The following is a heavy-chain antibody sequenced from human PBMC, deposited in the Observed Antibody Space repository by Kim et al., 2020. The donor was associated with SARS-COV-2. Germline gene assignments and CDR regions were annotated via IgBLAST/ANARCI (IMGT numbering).Heavy chain of an antibody. CDR3: AREPLEPKLSYYYPD. D-gene: IGHD3-10*01. J-gene: IGHJ4*02. CDR2: IIPILGIA. V-gene: IGHV1-69*04. Sequence: SVKVSCKASGGTFSSYAISWVRQAPGQGLEWMGRIIPILGIANYAQKFQGRVTITADKSTSTAYMELSSLRSEDTAVYYCAREPLEPKLSYYYPDWGQGTLVTVSS. CDR1: GGTFSSYA.